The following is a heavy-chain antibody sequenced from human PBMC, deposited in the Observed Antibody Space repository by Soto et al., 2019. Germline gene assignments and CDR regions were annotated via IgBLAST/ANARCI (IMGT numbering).Heavy chain of an antibody. CDR2: ISYSGST. V-gene: IGHV4-31*03. CDR3: ARQSLYYSDSNGYYDF. Sequence: PSETLSLTCTVSGASISSGGYSWSWIRQHPGKGLEWIGYISYSGSTYYNPSLKSRVTISVDTSKNQFSLTLSSVTAADTAVYYCARQSLYYSDSNGYYDFWGQGTLVTVS. D-gene: IGHD3-22*01. J-gene: IGHJ4*02. CDR1: GASISSGGYS.